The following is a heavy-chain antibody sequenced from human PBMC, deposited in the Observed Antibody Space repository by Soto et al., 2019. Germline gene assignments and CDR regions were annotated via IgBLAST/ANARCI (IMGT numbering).Heavy chain of an antibody. J-gene: IGHJ6*02. V-gene: IGHV1-18*01. D-gene: IGHD3-16*01. CDR2: LSPYSGNT. Sequence: QVQLVQSGDEVRKPGSSVKVSCKASGYIFVNYGIAWVRQAPGQGLEWMGWLSPYSGNTHYASKVQGRLTMTKDTSTSTAYMDLGSLTFDDTGVYYWAMVDNYVTPTPQDVWGQGTTVTVSS. CDR1: GYIFVNYG. CDR3: AMVDNYVTPTPQDV.